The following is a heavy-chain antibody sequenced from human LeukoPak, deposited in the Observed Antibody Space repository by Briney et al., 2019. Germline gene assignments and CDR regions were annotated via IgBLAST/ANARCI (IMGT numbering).Heavy chain of an antibody. J-gene: IGHJ4*02. CDR1: GGSISSGGYY. D-gene: IGHD3-10*01. CDR3: ARLGLSGSYYPLFDY. V-gene: IGHV4-31*03. CDR2: IYYSGST. Sequence: SETLSLTCTVSGGSISSGGYYWSWIRQHPGKGLEWIGYIYYSGSTYYNPSLKSRVTISVDTSKNQFSLKLSSVTAADTAVYYCARLGLSGSYYPLFDYWGQGTLVTVSS.